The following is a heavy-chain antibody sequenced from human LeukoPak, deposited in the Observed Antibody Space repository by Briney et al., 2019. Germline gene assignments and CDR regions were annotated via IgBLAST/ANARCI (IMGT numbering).Heavy chain of an antibody. J-gene: IGHJ5*02. V-gene: IGHV4-59*08. CDR3: ATRGS. CDR1: GGSISSDY. CDR2: IYNSGSN. Sequence: SETLSLTCTVSGGSISSDYWQWIRQPPGKGLEWIGYIYNSGSNNYNPSLKSRVTISVDTSKNQFSLTLTSVTAADTAVYYCATRGSWGQGTLVTVSS. D-gene: IGHD3-10*01.